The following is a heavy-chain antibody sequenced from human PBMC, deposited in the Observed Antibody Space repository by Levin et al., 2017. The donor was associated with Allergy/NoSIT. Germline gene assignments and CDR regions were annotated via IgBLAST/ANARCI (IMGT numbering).Heavy chain of an antibody. CDR3: ATTIGYCSGGSCQGGWFDP. Sequence: PGGSLRLSCAVYGGSFSGYYWSWIRQPPGKGLEWIGEINHSGSTNYNPSLKSRVTISVDTSKNQFSLKLSSVTAADTAVYYCATTIGYCSGGSCQGGWFDPWGQGTLVTVSS. J-gene: IGHJ5*02. CDR1: GGSFSGYY. CDR2: INHSGST. D-gene: IGHD2-15*01. V-gene: IGHV4-34*01.